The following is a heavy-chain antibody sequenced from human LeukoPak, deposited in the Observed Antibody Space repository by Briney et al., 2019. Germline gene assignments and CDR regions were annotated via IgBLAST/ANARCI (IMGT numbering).Heavy chain of an antibody. J-gene: IGHJ3*02. V-gene: IGHV3-30*04. CDR2: ISFDGGTK. D-gene: IGHD3-22*01. Sequence: GGSLRLSCAASGFTFSSYSMHWVRQAPGKGLEWVAVISFDGGTKYYADSVKGRFTISRDNAKNSLYLQMNSLRAEDTAVYYCARDQAPYYYDSRSSAFDIWGQGTMVTVSS. CDR3: ARDQAPYYYDSRSSAFDI. CDR1: GFTFSSYS.